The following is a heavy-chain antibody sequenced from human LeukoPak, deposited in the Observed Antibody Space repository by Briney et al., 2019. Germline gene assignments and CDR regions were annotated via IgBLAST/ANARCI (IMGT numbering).Heavy chain of an antibody. Sequence: SQTLSLTCAISGDSVSSNSAAWNWIRQSPSRGLEWLGRTYYRSKWYNDYAVSVKSRITINPDTSKNQFSLQLNSVTPEDTAVYYCARAGSSSLGGYYYYYMVVWGKGTTVTVSS. J-gene: IGHJ6*03. CDR1: GDSVSSNSAA. D-gene: IGHD6-6*01. V-gene: IGHV6-1*01. CDR2: TYYRSKWYN. CDR3: ARAGSSSLGGYYYYYMVV.